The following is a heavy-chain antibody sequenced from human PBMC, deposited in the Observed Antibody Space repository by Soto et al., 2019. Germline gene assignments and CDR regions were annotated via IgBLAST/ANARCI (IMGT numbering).Heavy chain of an antibody. V-gene: IGHV1-69*06. CDR3: ASRGGNGYCSGGSCKPFDY. J-gene: IGHJ4*02. CDR1: GGTFSSYA. D-gene: IGHD2-15*01. CDR2: IIPIFGTA. Sequence: SVEVSCKXSGGTFSSYAISWVRQAPGQGLEWMGGIIPIFGTANYAQKFQGRVTITADKSTSTAYMELSSLRSEDTAVYYCASRGGNGYCSGGSCKPFDYWGQGTLVTVSS.